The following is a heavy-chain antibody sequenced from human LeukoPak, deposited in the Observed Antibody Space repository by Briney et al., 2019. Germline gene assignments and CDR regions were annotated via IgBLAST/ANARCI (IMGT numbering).Heavy chain of an antibody. V-gene: IGHV4-4*02. J-gene: IGHJ3*02. Sequence: SGTLSLTCAVSGGSISSSNWWSWVRQPPGKGLEWIGETYPSGSTNYNPSLKSRVTISVDKSKNQFSLRLSSVTAADTAVYYCARSKGALDGDAFDIWGQGTMVTVSS. CDR2: TYPSGST. CDR3: ARSKGALDGDAFDI. D-gene: IGHD3-16*01. CDR1: GGSISSSNW.